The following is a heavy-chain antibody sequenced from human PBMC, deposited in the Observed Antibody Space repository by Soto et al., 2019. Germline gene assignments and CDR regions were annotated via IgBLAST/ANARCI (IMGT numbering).Heavy chain of an antibody. V-gene: IGHV1-18*01. CDR3: ARGRYGDY. CDR2: ISAHNGNT. J-gene: IGHJ4*02. Sequence: QVHLVQSRAEVKEPGASVKVSCKASRYTFTSYGITWVRQAPGQGLEWMGWISAHNGNTDYAQKLQGRVIVTRDTSTSTAYMELRSLRSDDTAVYYCARGRYGDYWGQGALVTVSS. CDR1: RYTFTSYG. D-gene: IGHD1-1*01.